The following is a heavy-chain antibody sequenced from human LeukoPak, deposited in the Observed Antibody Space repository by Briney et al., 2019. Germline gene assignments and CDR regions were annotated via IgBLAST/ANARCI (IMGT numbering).Heavy chain of an antibody. CDR3: ARDPRHPVYGDVDY. V-gene: IGHV4-39*07. J-gene: IGHJ4*02. D-gene: IGHD4-17*01. CDR2: IYYSGST. Sequence: SETLSLTCTVSGGSISSSSYYWGWIRQPPGKGLEWIGSIYYSGSTYYNPSLKSRVTISVDTSKNQFSLKLSSVTAADTAVYYCARDPRHPVYGDVDYWGEGTLVTVSS. CDR1: GGSISSSSYY.